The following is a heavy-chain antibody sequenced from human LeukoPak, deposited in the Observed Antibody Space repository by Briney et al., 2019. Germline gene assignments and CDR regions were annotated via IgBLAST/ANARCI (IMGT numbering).Heavy chain of an antibody. CDR1: GFTFSDYY. D-gene: IGHD1-26*01. V-gene: IGHV3-11*01. CDR3: ARDRYVGTTTAGDSDS. J-gene: IGHJ4*02. CDR2: IGSSGSTI. Sequence: GRSLRLSCAPSGFTFSDYYMSWIRQAPGKGLEWVSYIGSSGSTIYYADSVKGRFTISRDNAKNSLYLQMNSLRAEDTAVYYCARDRYVGTTTAGDSDSWGQGTLVTVSS.